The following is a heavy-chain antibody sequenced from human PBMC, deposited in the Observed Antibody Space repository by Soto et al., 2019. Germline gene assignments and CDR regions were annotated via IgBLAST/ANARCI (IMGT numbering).Heavy chain of an antibody. CDR2: INPGGGST. CDR1: GYTFTSYY. D-gene: IGHD2-15*01. Sequence: GASVKVSCKASGYTFTSYYMHWVRQAPGQGLEWMGIINPGGGSTSYAQKFQGRVTMTRDTSTSTVYMELSSLRSEDTAVYYCASEMPTHRGYSGGSPFYYWGQGTLVTVSS. V-gene: IGHV1-46*01. CDR3: ASEMPTHRGYSGGSPFYY. J-gene: IGHJ4*02.